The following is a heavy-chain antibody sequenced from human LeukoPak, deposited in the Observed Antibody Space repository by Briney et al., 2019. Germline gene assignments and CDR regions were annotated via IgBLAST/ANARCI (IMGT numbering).Heavy chain of an antibody. Sequence: ASVKVSCKVSGYTLTEMSIHWVRQAPGGALEWMGGFDPEDGETVYAPKFQGRVTMTEDTSADTAYMELSSLRSEDTAVYYCTTCLNGADQPVAIYYYGMDVWGQGTTVTVSS. CDR3: TTCLNGADQPVAIYYYGMDV. V-gene: IGHV1-24*01. CDR2: FDPEDGET. CDR1: GYTLTEMS. J-gene: IGHJ6*02. D-gene: IGHD2-2*01.